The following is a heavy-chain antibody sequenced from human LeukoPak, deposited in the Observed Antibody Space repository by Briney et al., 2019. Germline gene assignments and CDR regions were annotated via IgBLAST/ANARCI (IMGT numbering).Heavy chain of an antibody. D-gene: IGHD3-22*01. V-gene: IGHV3-48*01. CDR3: ARDSSGYRRFDF. J-gene: IGHJ4*02. CDR2: ISSSGGTI. Sequence: GGSLRLSCAASGFTFSNYAMSWIRQAPGRGLEWVSFISSSGGTIYYADSVKGRFTISRDNVNNSLHLLMNSLRADDTAVYHCARDSSGYRRFDFWGQGTLVTVSS. CDR1: GFTFSNYA.